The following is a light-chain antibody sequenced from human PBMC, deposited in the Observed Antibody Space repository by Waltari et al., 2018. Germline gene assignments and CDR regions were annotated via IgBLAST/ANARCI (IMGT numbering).Light chain of an antibody. J-gene: IGKJ1*01. Sequence: DIQMTQSPSSLSASVGDRVTISCRPSQSIRNFLNWYQQKPGKAPKLLIYAASNLQSGVPSRFSGSGSGTDFTHTISSLQPEDFATYYCQQSYSSPRTFGQGTKVEIK. V-gene: IGKV1-39*01. CDR1: QSIRNF. CDR3: QQSYSSPRT. CDR2: AAS.